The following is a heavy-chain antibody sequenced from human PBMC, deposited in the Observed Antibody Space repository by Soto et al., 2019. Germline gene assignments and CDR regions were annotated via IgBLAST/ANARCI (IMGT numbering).Heavy chain of an antibody. CDR2: ISYDGSNK. V-gene: IGHV3-30*18. CDR1: GFTFSSYG. CDR3: AKESGIAVAGPNESHFDD. D-gene: IGHD6-19*01. Sequence: GGSLRLSCAASGFTFSSYGMHWVRQAPGKGLEWVAVISYDGSNKYYADSVKGRFTISRDNSKNTMYLQMNSLRAEDTDVYYCAKESGIAVAGPNESHFDDWGQGNLVTVYS. J-gene: IGHJ4*02.